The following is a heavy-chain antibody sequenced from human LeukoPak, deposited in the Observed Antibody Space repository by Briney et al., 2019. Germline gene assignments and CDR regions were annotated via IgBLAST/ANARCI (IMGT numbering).Heavy chain of an antibody. CDR3: ARPNLHETNYYGSGNVDY. CDR1: GYSFTSYW. Sequence: KPGESLKISCKDSGYSFTSYWIGWVRQMPGKGLEWMGIIYPGDSDTRYSPSFQGQVTISADKSISTAYLQWSSLKASDTAMYYCARPNLHETNYYGSGNVDYWGQGTLVTVSS. J-gene: IGHJ4*02. V-gene: IGHV5-51*01. D-gene: IGHD3-10*01. CDR2: IYPGDSDT.